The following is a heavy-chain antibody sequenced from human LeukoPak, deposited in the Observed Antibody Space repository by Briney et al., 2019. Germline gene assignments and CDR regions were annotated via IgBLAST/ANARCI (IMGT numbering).Heavy chain of an antibody. J-gene: IGHJ4*02. CDR3: ARARGGLGY. Sequence: SETLSLTCTVSGDSINNYYWSWIRQSPGKGLEWIGYIYYSGITNYNPSLKSRVTISVDTSKNQFSLKLSSVTAADTAVYYCARARGGLGYWGQGTLVTVSS. CDR2: IYYSGIT. CDR1: GDSINNYY. D-gene: IGHD5-12*01. V-gene: IGHV4-59*08.